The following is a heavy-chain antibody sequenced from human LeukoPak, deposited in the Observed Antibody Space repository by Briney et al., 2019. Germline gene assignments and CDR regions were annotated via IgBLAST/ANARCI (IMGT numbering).Heavy chain of an antibody. D-gene: IGHD4/OR15-4a*01. Sequence: GGSLRLSCAASGFTVSSNYMSWVRQAPGKGLEWVSVIYSSGGTYYADSVKGRFTISRDNSKNTLYLQMNSLRAEDTAVYYCARERGDYGTLDYWGQGTLVTVSS. V-gene: IGHV3-66*03. J-gene: IGHJ4*02. CDR2: IYSSGGT. CDR1: GFTVSSNY. CDR3: ARERGDYGTLDY.